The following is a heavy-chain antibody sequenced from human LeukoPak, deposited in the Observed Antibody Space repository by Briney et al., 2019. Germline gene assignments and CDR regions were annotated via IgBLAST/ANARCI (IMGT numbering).Heavy chain of an antibody. CDR1: GYSISSGYY. CDR2: IYHSGST. CDR3: ARGRGSGYYFYY. J-gene: IGHJ4*02. Sequence: SETLSLTCAVSGYSISSGYYWGWIRQPPGKGLEWIGSIYHSGSTYYNPSLKSRVTISVDTSKNQFSLKLSSVTAADTAVYYCARGRGSGYYFYYWGQGTLVTVSS. V-gene: IGHV4-38-2*01. D-gene: IGHD3-22*01.